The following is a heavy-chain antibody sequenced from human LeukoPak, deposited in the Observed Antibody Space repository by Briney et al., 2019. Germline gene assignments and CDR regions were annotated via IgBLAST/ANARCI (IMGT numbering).Heavy chain of an antibody. Sequence: GGSLRLSCAASGFTFSSYEMNWVRQAPGKGLEWVSAISGSGGSTYYADSVKGRFTISRDNSKNTLYLQMNSLRAEDTAVYYCAGRGYSYGFDYWGQGTLVTVSS. J-gene: IGHJ4*02. D-gene: IGHD5-18*01. V-gene: IGHV3-23*01. CDR1: GFTFSSYE. CDR2: ISGSGGST. CDR3: AGRGYSYGFDY.